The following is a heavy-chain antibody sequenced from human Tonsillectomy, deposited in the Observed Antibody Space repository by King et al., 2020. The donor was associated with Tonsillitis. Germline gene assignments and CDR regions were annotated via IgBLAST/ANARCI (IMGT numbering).Heavy chain of an antibody. CDR2: IRFDGINK. Sequence: VQLVQSGGGVVQPGGSLRLSCAASGFTFSTYGMHWVRQAPGKGLEWVAFIRFDGINKYSVKGRFTISRDNSKNTLYLQMNSLRPEDTAVYYCAKDWSPFVGRGATPADWGQGTLVTVSS. CDR3: AKDWSPFVGRGATPAD. D-gene: IGHD1-26*01. J-gene: IGHJ4*02. V-gene: IGHV3-30*02. CDR1: GFTFSTYG.